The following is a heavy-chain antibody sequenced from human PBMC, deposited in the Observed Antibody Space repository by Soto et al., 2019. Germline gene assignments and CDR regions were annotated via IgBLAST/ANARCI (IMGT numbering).Heavy chain of an antibody. V-gene: IGHV3-11*06. J-gene: IGHJ4*02. Sequence: VQLVESGGGLVQPGGSLRLSCAASGFTFSDYYMSWIRQAPGKGLEWVSYISSSSSYTNYADSVKGRFTISRDNAKNSLYLQMNSLRAEDTAVYYCARTRSHRRTYFDYWGQGTLVTVSS. CDR3: ARTRSHRRTYFDY. CDR1: GFTFSDYY. CDR2: ISSSSSYT. D-gene: IGHD2-15*01.